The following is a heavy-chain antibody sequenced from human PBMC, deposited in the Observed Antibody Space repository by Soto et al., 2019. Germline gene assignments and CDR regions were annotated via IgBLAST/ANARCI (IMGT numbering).Heavy chain of an antibody. CDR3: ARDLDWRRYHELSY. D-gene: IGHD2-2*01. V-gene: IGHV1-18*04. J-gene: IGHJ4*02. Sequence: QVQLVQSGTEVKKPGASVKVSCKASGYTFTSYGISWVRQAPGQGLEWMGWISAYNGNTNYAQKLQGRVTMTTDTSTSTAYMEVRSLRSDDTAVYCCARDLDWRRYHELSYWGQGTLVTVSS. CDR2: ISAYNGNT. CDR1: GYTFTSYG.